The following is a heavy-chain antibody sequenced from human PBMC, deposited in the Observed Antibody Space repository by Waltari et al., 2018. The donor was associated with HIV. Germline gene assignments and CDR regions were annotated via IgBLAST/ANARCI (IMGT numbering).Heavy chain of an antibody. CDR1: GFAFGRYT. V-gene: IGHV3-21*01. CDR2: ISSTSGYI. J-gene: IGHJ4*01. D-gene: IGHD3-3*01. CDR3: ARGLTIFGDVIPYYFDH. Sequence: VQLVESGGGLVKPGESLRLSCAGSGFAFGRYTLSCVRQAPGKGMEWISTISSTSGYIEYADSVKGRFTVSRNNAKKSLSLQMNSLRAEDAAVYYCARGLTIFGDVIPYYFDHWGQGSLVTVSS.